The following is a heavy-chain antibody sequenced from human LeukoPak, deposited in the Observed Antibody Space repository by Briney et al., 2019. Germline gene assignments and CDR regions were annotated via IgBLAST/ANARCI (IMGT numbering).Heavy chain of an antibody. CDR2: INPSGGST. V-gene: IGHV1-46*01. CDR1: GYTFTSYY. Sequence: GASVKVSCKASGYTFTSYYMHWVRQAPGQGLERMGIINPSGGSTSYAQKFQGRVTMTRDTSTSTVYMELSSLRSEDTAVYYCARDYRKRHYYDSSGPFDYWGQGTLVTVSS. CDR3: ARDYRKRHYYDSSGPFDY. D-gene: IGHD3-22*01. J-gene: IGHJ4*02.